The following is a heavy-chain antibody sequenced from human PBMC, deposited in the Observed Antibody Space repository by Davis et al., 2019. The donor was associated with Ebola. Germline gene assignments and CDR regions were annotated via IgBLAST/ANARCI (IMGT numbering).Heavy chain of an antibody. CDR2: IGTAGDT. CDR1: GFTVSSYD. D-gene: IGHD6-19*01. V-gene: IGHV3-13*01. CDR3: ATRGYSDGWPDY. J-gene: IGHJ4*02. Sequence: PGGSLRLSCAASGFTVSSYDMHWVRQATGKGLEWVSAIGTAGDTYYPGSVKGRFTISRENAKNSLYLQMNSLRAEDTAVYYCATRGYSDGWPDYWGQRALVTVSS.